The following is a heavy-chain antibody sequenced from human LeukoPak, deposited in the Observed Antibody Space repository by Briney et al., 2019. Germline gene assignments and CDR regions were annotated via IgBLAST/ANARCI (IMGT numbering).Heavy chain of an antibody. J-gene: IGHJ6*03. Sequence: SETLSLTCTVSGGSMSSYYWSWIRQPPGKGLEWIGYIYYSGSTNYNPSLKSRVTISVDTSKNQFSLKLSSVTAADTAVYYCARGDCSSTSCYLGSLYYYYMDVWGKGTTVTVSS. CDR2: IYYSGST. D-gene: IGHD2-2*01. CDR1: GGSMSSYY. CDR3: ARGDCSSTSCYLGSLYYYYMDV. V-gene: IGHV4-59*01.